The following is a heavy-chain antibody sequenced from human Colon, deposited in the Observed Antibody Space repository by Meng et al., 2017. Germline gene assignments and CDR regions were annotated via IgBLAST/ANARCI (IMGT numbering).Heavy chain of an antibody. CDR3: ARFNGGRGGPDY. Sequence: GSLRLSCTVSGGSISSSSYYWGWNRQPPGKGREWIGSIYYSGSTYYNPSLKSRVTISVDTSKNQFSLKLSSVTAADTAVYYCARFNGGRGGPDYWGQGTLVTVSS. CDR2: IYYSGST. J-gene: IGHJ4*02. V-gene: IGHV4-39*07. CDR1: GGSISSSSYY. D-gene: IGHD7-27*01.